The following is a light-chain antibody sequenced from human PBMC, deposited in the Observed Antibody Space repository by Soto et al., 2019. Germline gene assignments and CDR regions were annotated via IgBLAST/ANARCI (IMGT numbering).Light chain of an antibody. CDR3: ASWDDSLNGPV. Sequence: QSVLTQPPSASVTPGQWVTISCSGSSSNIGNNYVFWYQQFPGMAPKLLIYRNNQRPSGVPDRFSGSKSGTSVSLAIAGLRSEDESDYYCASWDDSLNGPVFGGGTKLTVL. CDR1: SSNIGNNY. CDR2: RNN. V-gene: IGLV1-47*01. J-gene: IGLJ3*02.